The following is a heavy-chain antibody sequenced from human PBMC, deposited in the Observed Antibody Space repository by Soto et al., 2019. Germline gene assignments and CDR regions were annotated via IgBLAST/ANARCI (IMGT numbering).Heavy chain of an antibody. J-gene: IGHJ6*02. V-gene: IGHV3-21*01. CDR2: ISSSSSYI. CDR3: ARGGAQQWLAKRYYYGMDV. CDR1: GFTFSSYS. D-gene: IGHD6-19*01. Sequence: GGSLRLSCAASGFTFSSYSMNWVRQAPGKGLEWVSSISSSSSYIYYADSVKGRFTISRDNAKNSLYLQMNSLRAEDTAVYYCARGGAQQWLAKRYYYGMDVWGQGTTVTVSS.